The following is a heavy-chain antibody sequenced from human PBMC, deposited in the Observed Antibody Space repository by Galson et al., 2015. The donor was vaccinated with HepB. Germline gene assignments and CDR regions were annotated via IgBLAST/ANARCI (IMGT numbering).Heavy chain of an antibody. CDR2: IYPGDSDT. Sequence: QSGAEVKKPGEFLKISCKGSGYSFTSYWIGWVRQMPGKGLEWMGIIYPGDSDTRYSPSFQGQVTISADKSISTAYLQWSSLKASDTAMYYCARLMGGDCSGGSCYRNYYYYYYGMDVWGQGTTVTVSS. CDR1: GYSFTSYW. V-gene: IGHV5-51*01. J-gene: IGHJ6*02. CDR3: ARLMGGDCSGGSCYRNYYYYYYGMDV. D-gene: IGHD2-15*01.